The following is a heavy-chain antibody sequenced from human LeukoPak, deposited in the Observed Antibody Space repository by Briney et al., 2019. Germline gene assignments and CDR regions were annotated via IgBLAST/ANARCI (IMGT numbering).Heavy chain of an antibody. Sequence: GGSLRLSCAASGLTFGSSWMTWVRQTPDKGLEWVASIKHDGSAEYYVDSVRGRFTISRDNAKNSVYLQMNSLRAEDTAAYYCARDRGPSCLDYWGQGTLVTVSS. CDR3: ARDRGPSCLDY. D-gene: IGHD2-2*01. V-gene: IGHV3-7*01. CDR1: GLTFGSSW. J-gene: IGHJ4*02. CDR2: IKHDGSAE.